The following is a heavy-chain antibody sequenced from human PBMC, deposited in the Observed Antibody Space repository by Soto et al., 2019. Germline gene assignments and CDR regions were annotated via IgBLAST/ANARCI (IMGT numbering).Heavy chain of an antibody. D-gene: IGHD2-21*01. CDR2: INHSGST. Sequence: PSETLSLTCAVYGGSFSGYYWSWIRQPPGKGLEWIGEINHSGSTNYNPSLKSRVTISVDTSKNQFSLKLSSVIAADTAVYYCARGLSYCGGDCFFFWGQGTLVTVSS. J-gene: IGHJ4*02. CDR3: ARGLSYCGGDCFFF. V-gene: IGHV4-34*01. CDR1: GGSFSGYY.